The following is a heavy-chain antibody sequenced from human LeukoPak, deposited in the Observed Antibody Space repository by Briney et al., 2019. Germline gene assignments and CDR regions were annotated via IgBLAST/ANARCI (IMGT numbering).Heavy chain of an antibody. CDR3: ARMRYYYGMDV. Sequence: SETLSLTCTVSGGSISSYYWSWIRQPPGKGLEWIGYIYYSGSTNYNPSLKSRVTISVDTSKNQFSLKLSSVTAADTAVYYCARMRYYYGMDVWGQGTTVTVSS. J-gene: IGHJ6*02. CDR2: IYYSGST. CDR1: GGSISSYY. V-gene: IGHV4-59*08.